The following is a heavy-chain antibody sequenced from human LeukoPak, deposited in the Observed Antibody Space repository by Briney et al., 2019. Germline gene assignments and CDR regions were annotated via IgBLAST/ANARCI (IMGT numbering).Heavy chain of an antibody. CDR1: GSSFTSYW. J-gene: IGHJ4*02. Sequence: GESLQISSHGSGSSFTSYWIGWGRPLPGKGLEWMGIIYSGDSDTRYSPSFQGQVTISADKSIRTAYLQWNSLKASDTAMYYFARRLAYCGGDCPYFFDYWGQGTLVTVSS. D-gene: IGHD2-21*02. CDR3: ARRLAYCGGDCPYFFDY. CDR2: IYSGDSDT. V-gene: IGHV5-51*01.